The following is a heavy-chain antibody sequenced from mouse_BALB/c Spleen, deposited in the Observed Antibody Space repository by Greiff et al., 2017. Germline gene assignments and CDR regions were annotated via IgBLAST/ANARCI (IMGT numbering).Heavy chain of an antibody. CDR1: GFTFSSYA. J-gene: IGHJ4*01. D-gene: IGHD1-2*01. V-gene: IGHV5-6-5*01. CDR2: ISSGGST. CDR3: ARGYYGPYYYAMDY. Sequence: DVKLVESGGGLVKPGGSLKLSCAASGFTFSSYAMSWVRQTPEKRLEWVASISSGGSTYYPDSVKGRFTISRDNARNILYLQMSSLRSEDTAMYYCARGYYGPYYYAMDYWGQGTSVTVSS.